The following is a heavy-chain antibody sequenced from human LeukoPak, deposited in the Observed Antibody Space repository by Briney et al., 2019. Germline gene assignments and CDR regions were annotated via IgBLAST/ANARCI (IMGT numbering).Heavy chain of an antibody. D-gene: IGHD5-18*01. CDR1: GFTFSSYS. CDR2: ISSSSSYI. CDR3: ARGYTSVLDAFDI. Sequence: GGSLRLSCAASGFTFSSYSMNWVRQAPGKGLEWVSSISSSSSYIYYADSVKGRFTISRDNAKNSLYLQMNSLRAEDTAVCYCARGYTSVLDAFDIWGQGTMVTVSS. V-gene: IGHV3-21*01. J-gene: IGHJ3*02.